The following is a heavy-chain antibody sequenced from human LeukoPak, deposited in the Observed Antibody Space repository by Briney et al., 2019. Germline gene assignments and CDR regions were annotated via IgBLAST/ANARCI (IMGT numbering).Heavy chain of an antibody. CDR1: GGSISRAY. V-gene: IGHV4-4*07. Sequence: PSETLSLTCTVSGGSISRAYWSWVRQPAGKGLEWIGRMYTNGRTNYNPSLKSRVSMSRDTSKNHFSLKVTSVTAADTAVYYCAKERYDFSSGYLYYFDYWGQGTLVTVSS. CDR2: MYTNGRT. D-gene: IGHD3-3*01. CDR3: AKERYDFSSGYLYYFDY. J-gene: IGHJ4*02.